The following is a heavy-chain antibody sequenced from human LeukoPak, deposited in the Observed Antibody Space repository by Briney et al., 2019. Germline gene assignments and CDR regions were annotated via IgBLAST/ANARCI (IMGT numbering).Heavy chain of an antibody. D-gene: IGHD6-19*01. J-gene: IGHJ4*02. CDR2: IKYDGSRT. V-gene: IGHV3-30*02. Sequence: GGSLRLSCVVSGMTFERHGMHWVRQSPGKGLEWLAFIKYDGSRTDYEDSVKGRFTISRDNSKNTLYLQMNSLRAEDTAVYYCAKDRRAVWGQGTLVTVSS. CDR3: AKDRRAV. CDR1: GMTFERHG.